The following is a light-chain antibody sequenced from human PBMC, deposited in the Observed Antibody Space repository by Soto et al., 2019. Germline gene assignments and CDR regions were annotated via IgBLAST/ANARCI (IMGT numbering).Light chain of an antibody. CDR3: SSYTSSSTPYYV. V-gene: IGLV2-14*01. J-gene: IGLJ1*01. CDR2: EVS. Sequence: QSALTQPASVSGSPGQSITISCTGTSSDVGGYNYVSWYQQHPGKAPKLMIYEVSNRPSGVSNRFSGSKSGNTACLTISGLQAEDEADYYCSSYTSSSTPYYVFGTGPKVTGL. CDR1: SSDVGGYNY.